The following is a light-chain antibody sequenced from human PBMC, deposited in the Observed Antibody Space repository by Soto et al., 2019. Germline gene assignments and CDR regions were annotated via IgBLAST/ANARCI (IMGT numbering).Light chain of an antibody. J-gene: IGKJ1*01. CDR1: QSVSSSY. Sequence: EIVLTHSPGTLSLSPCERATLSLSASQSVSSSYLAWYQQKPGQAPRLLIDGATSRATGITDRFSGSGSGTDFTLTISRLEHEDFAVYYCQQYGSSGTFGQGTKVDIK. CDR3: QQYGSSGT. CDR2: GAT. V-gene: IGKV3-20*01.